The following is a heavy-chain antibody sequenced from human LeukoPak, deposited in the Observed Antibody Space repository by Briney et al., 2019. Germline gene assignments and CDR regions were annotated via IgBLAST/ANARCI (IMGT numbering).Heavy chain of an antibody. J-gene: IGHJ4*02. CDR3: ARTQSSGYSSGWVRY. CDR2: MFYSGST. CDR1: GDSIATSSHY. V-gene: IGHV4-39*01. Sequence: PSETLSLTCTVSGDSIATSSHYWGWIRQPPGKGLECIGTMFYSGSTYYSPSLRSRVTMSIDTSKNQFSLNLSSVTAADTAVYYCARTQSSGYSSGWVRYWGQGTLVTVSS. D-gene: IGHD6-19*01.